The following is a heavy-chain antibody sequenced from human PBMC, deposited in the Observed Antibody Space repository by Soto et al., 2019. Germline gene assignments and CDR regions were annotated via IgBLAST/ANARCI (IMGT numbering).Heavy chain of an antibody. J-gene: IGHJ6*02. CDR1: GDSISAYS. CDR3: GRRSPIRILWWSQLLYFHFYVMDV. V-gene: IGHV4-59*08. CDR2: IHYNGNT. Sequence: PSETLSLTCSVSGDSISAYSWSWVRQPPGKGLEWIGNIHYNGNTKNNTSLKSRVSMSIDTSKNQFSLKSISVTAADTAVYSCGRRSPIRILWWSQLLYFHFYVMDVWGQGTTVTVSS. D-gene: IGHD2-15*01.